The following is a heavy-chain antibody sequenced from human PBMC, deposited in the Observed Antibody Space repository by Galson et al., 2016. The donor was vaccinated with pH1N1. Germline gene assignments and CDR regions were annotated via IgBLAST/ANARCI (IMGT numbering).Heavy chain of an antibody. D-gene: IGHD1-26*01. Sequence: SVKVSCKASGYTLTSYGISWVRQAPGQGLEWMGWISVYNGNTNYAQKLQGRVTMTTDTSTSTAYMELRSLRSDDTAVYYCARDGESMRGSYFNYYYYGMDVWGQGTTVTVSS. CDR3: ARDGESMRGSYFNYYYYGMDV. CDR1: GYTLTSYG. V-gene: IGHV1-18*04. J-gene: IGHJ6*02. CDR2: ISVYNGNT.